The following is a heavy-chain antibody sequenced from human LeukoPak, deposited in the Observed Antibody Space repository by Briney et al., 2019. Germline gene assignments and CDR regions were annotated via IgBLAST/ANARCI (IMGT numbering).Heavy chain of an antibody. CDR1: GGSISSGDYY. D-gene: IGHD7-27*01. CDR2: IYYSGST. Sequence: PSETLSLTCTVSGGSISSGDYYWSWIRQPPGKGLEWIGYIYYSGSTYYNPSLKGRVTISVDTSKNQFSLKLSSVTAADTAVYYCARPKLGYNWFDPWGQGTLVTVSS. CDR3: ARPKLGYNWFDP. J-gene: IGHJ5*02. V-gene: IGHV4-30-4*08.